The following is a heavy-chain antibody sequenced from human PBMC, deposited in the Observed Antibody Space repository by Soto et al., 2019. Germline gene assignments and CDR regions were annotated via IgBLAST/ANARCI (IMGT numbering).Heavy chain of an antibody. V-gene: IGHV3-48*01. J-gene: IGHJ6*03. Sequence: EVQLVESGGGLVQPGGSLRLSCAASGFTFSSYSMNWVRQAPGKGLEWVSYISSSSSTIYYADSVKGRFTISRDNAKNSLYLQMNSLRAEDTAVYYCARDMGQDSYYYYYMDVWGKGTTVTVSS. CDR2: ISSSSSTI. CDR3: ARDMGQDSYYYYYMDV. CDR1: GFTFSSYS. D-gene: IGHD1-26*01.